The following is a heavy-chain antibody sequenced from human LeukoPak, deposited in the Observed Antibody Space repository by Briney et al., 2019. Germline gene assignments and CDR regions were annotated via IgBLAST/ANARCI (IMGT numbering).Heavy chain of an antibody. CDR2: INHSGST. Sequence: SETLSLTCAVYGGSFSGYYWSWIRQPPGKGLEWIGEINHSGSTNYNPSLKSRVTISVDTSKNQFSLKLSSVTAADTAVYYCARSDIVVVSAAIRGSNWFDPWGQGTLVTVSS. D-gene: IGHD2-2*02. J-gene: IGHJ5*02. CDR3: ARSDIVVVSAAIRGSNWFDP. V-gene: IGHV4-34*01. CDR1: GGSFSGYY.